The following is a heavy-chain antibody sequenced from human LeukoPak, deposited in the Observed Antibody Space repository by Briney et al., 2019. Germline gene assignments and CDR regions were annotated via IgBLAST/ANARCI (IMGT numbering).Heavy chain of an antibody. CDR1: GGSISSYY. J-gene: IGHJ3*02. D-gene: IGHD6-13*01. V-gene: IGHV4-59*01. CDR2: IYYSGST. Sequence: SETLSLTCTVSGGSISSYYWSWIRQPPGKGLEWIGYIYYSGSTNYNPSLKSRVTISVDTSKKQFSLKLSSVTAADTAVYYCARGNSSSWYLSAPFDIWGQGTMVTVSS. CDR3: ARGNSSSWYLSAPFDI.